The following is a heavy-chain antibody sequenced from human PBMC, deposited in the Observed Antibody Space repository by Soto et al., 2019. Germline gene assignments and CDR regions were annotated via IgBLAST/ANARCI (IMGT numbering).Heavy chain of an antibody. CDR1: GYTFTRYY. V-gene: IGHV1-46*01. CDR2: INPSGGST. Sequence: GASVKVSCTASGYTFTRYYMHWVRQAPGQGLEWMGIINPSGGSTSYAQKFQGRVTMTRDTSTSTVYMELSSLRSEDTAVYYCARANQYSYGERGIFYNWFDPWGQGTLVTVSS. CDR3: ARANQYSYGERGIFYNWFDP. J-gene: IGHJ5*02. D-gene: IGHD5-18*01.